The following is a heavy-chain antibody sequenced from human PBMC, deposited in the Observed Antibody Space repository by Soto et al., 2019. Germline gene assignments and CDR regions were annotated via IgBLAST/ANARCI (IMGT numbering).Heavy chain of an antibody. V-gene: IGHV1-69*13. CDR3: ARDAVEMATISHFDY. CDR1: GGTFSSYA. D-gene: IGHD5-12*01. J-gene: IGHJ4*02. Sequence: SVKVSCKASGGTFSSYAISWVRQAPGQGLEWMGGIIPIFGTANYAQKFQGRVTITADESTSTAYMELSSLRSEDTAVYYCARDAVEMATISHFDYWGQGTLVTVSS. CDR2: IIPIFGTA.